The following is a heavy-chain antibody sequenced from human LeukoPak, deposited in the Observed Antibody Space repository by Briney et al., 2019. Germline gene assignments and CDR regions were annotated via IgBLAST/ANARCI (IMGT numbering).Heavy chain of an antibody. J-gene: IGHJ4*02. CDR1: GYTFSSYY. CDR3: AREPHCSRGSCYFDY. V-gene: IGHV1-46*01. D-gene: IGHD2-15*01. Sequence: GASVKVSCKASGYTFSSYYVHWVRQAPGQGLEWMAIINPSDGSTSYVQRFQGRVTLTRDTSTNTVYMELSSLRSEDTAIYYCAREPHCSRGSCYFDYWGQGTLVTVSS. CDR2: INPSDGST.